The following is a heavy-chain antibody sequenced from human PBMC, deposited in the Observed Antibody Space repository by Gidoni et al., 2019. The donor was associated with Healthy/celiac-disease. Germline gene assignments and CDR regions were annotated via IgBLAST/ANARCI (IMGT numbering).Heavy chain of an antibody. Sequence: QLQLQESGPGLVKLSETLSLTCTVSGGSISSSSYYWGWIRQPPGKGLEWIGSIYYSGSTYYNPALKSRVTISVDTSKNQFSLKLSSVTAADTAVYYCATSSGQLVLGDAFDIWGQGTMVTVSS. CDR3: ATSSGQLVLGDAFDI. V-gene: IGHV4-39*07. D-gene: IGHD6-13*01. CDR2: IYYSGST. CDR1: GGSISSSSYY. J-gene: IGHJ3*02.